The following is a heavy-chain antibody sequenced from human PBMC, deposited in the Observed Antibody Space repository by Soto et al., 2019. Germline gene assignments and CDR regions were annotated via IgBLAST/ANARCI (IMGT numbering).Heavy chain of an antibody. V-gene: IGHV3-30-3*01. CDR1: GFTFDTYG. CDR3: ARVTPGNNLYYFSGLDF. CDR2: ISYEGSNT. J-gene: IGHJ6*02. D-gene: IGHD1-1*01. Sequence: LSLSCVASGFTFDTYGIHWVRQAPGKGLQWGALISYEGSNTYYADSVRGRFTISRGNSKNTLYLQMNTLRPEDTGLYYCARVTPGNNLYYFSGLDFWGQGTSVTVSS.